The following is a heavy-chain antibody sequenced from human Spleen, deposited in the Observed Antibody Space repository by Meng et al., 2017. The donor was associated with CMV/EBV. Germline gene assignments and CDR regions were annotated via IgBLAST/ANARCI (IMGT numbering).Heavy chain of an antibody. V-gene: IGHV4-39*07. CDR3: ASFPPPGKQWLVTDY. Sequence: QLQLQESGPGLVKPSETLSLTCTVSGGSISSSSYYWGWIRQPPGKGLEWIGSIYYSGSTYYNPSLKSRVTISVDKSKNQFSLKLSSVTAADTAVYYCASFPPPGKQWLVTDYWGQGTLVTVSS. D-gene: IGHD6-19*01. CDR1: GGSISSSSYY. J-gene: IGHJ4*02. CDR2: IYYSGST.